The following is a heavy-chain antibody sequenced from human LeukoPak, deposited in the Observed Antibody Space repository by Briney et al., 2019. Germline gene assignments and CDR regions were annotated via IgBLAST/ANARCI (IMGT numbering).Heavy chain of an antibody. J-gene: IGHJ5*02. Sequence: PSETLSLTCTVSGGSISSYYWSWIRQPPGKGLEWIGYIYYSGSTSYNPSLKSRVILSVDTSQNQFSLKLSSVTAADTAVYYCARAVEDQSIVATQYNWFDPWGQGTLVTVSS. CDR2: IYYSGST. V-gene: IGHV4-59*01. CDR3: ARAVEDQSIVATQYNWFDP. CDR1: GGSISSYY. D-gene: IGHD5-12*01.